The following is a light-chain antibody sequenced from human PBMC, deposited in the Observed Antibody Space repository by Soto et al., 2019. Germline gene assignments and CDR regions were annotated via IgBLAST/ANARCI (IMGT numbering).Light chain of an antibody. V-gene: IGKV3-15*01. Sequence: EIVMTQSPATLSVSPGETATLSCRASQSVNLNLAWYQQKPGQAPRLLIYVASIRATGIPARFSGRGAGTEFTLTINSLQSEDAAVYYCQQGVSWPPITFGGGTTVEIK. CDR2: VAS. CDR1: QSVNLN. CDR3: QQGVSWPPIT. J-gene: IGKJ4*01.